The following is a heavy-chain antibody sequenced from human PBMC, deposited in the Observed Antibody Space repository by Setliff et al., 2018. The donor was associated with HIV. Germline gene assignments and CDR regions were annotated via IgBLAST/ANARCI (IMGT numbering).Heavy chain of an antibody. J-gene: IGHJ6*03. CDR2: IYYSGST. CDR1: GYSITGGYF. D-gene: IGHD3-22*01. Sequence: SETLSLTCAVSGYSITGGYFWGWIRQPPGKGLEWIGSIYYSGSTYYNPSLKSRVTISVDTSKNQFSLKLSSVTAADTAVYYCARHPSGWLMAFYMDVWGKGTTVTVSS. CDR3: ARHPSGWLMAFYMDV. V-gene: IGHV4-38-2*01.